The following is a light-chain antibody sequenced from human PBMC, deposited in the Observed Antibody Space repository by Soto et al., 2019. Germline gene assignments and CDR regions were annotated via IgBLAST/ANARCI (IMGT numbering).Light chain of an antibody. CDR1: QSVSDSY. J-gene: IGKJ3*01. V-gene: IGKV3-20*01. CDR3: QHYGTSAL. Sequence: EIVLTQSPGTLSLSPGERATLSCRASQSVSDSYLAWYQQKPGQAPRLLIYASSMATGIPDRFSGSGSGTDFTLTISRLEPEDFAVYYCQHYGTSALFGPGTTVDIK. CDR2: AS.